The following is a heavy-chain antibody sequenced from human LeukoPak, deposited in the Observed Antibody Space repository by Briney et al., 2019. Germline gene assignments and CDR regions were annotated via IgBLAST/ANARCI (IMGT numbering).Heavy chain of an antibody. CDR1: GYTFTGYY. CDR2: INPNSGGT. Sequence: ASVEVSCKASGYTFTGYYMHWVRQAPGQGLEWMGWINPNSGGTNYAQKFQGRVTMTRDTSISTAYMELSRLRSDDTAVYYCARLSVPAADFDYWGQGTLVTVSS. V-gene: IGHV1-2*02. CDR3: ARLSVPAADFDY. D-gene: IGHD2-2*01. J-gene: IGHJ4*02.